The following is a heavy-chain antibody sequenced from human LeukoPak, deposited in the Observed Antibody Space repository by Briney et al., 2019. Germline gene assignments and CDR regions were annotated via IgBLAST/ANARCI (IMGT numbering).Heavy chain of an antibody. Sequence: PSETLSLTCAVYGGSFSGYYWSWIRQPPGKGLEWLGEINHSGGTNYNPSLKSRVTISVDTSKNQFSLKLSPVTAADTAVYYCARGRIAAAVRCWFDPWGQGTLVTVSS. D-gene: IGHD6-13*01. J-gene: IGHJ5*02. CDR2: INHSGGT. CDR1: GGSFSGYY. CDR3: ARGRIAAAVRCWFDP. V-gene: IGHV4-34*01.